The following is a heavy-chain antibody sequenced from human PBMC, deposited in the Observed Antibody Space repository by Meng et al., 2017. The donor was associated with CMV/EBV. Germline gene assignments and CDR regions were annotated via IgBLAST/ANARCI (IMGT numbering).Heavy chain of an antibody. V-gene: IGHV4-34*01. CDR1: SFSGYY. D-gene: IGHD2-2*02. Sequence: SFSGYYWSWIRQPPGKGLEWIGEINHSGSTNYNPSLQSRVTISVDTSKNQFSLKLSSVTAADTAVYYCARSPPGYCSSTSCYRLDYWGQGTLVTVSS. CDR2: INHSGST. CDR3: ARSPPGYCSSTSCYRLDY. J-gene: IGHJ4*02.